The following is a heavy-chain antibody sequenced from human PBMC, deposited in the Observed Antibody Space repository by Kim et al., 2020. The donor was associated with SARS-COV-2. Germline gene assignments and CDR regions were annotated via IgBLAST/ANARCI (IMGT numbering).Heavy chain of an antibody. CDR3: ARGYGSGSYLRRYYYYGMDV. CDR2: ISAYNGNT. V-gene: IGHV1-18*01. J-gene: IGHJ6*02. CDR1: GYTFTSYG. D-gene: IGHD3-10*01. Sequence: ASVKVSCKASGYTFTSYGISWVRLAPGQGLEWMGWISAYNGNTNYAQKLQGRVTMTTDTSTSTAYMELRSLRSDDTAVYYCARGYGSGSYLRRYYYYGMDVWGQGHTVTVSS.